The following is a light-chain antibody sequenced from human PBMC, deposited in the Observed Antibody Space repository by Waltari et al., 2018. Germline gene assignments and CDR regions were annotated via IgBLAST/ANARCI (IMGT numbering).Light chain of an antibody. Sequence: DIVMTQTPLALPITPGETASISCRSSQSLLHTDGNTYLHWYLQRQGQSPQLLIYGGSSRPSGVPDRFSGSGSDTDFTLKINYVEAEDVGVYYCVQAIAFPYSFGQGTKVEI. CDR2: GGS. V-gene: IGKV2-40*01. CDR1: QSLLHTDGNTY. CDR3: VQAIAFPYS. J-gene: IGKJ2*03.